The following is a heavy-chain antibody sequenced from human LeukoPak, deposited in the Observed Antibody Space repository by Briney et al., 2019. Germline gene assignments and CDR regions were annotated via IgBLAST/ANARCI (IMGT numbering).Heavy chain of an antibody. J-gene: IGHJ4*02. Sequence: PGGSLRLSCAASGFTFSSYAMSWVRQAPGKGLEWVSTISGSGGSGSTYYADSVKGRFTISRDNSKNTLYLEMNSLIPEDTALYYCAKPQEADLWVPDYWGQGTLVTVSS. CDR2: ISGSGGSGST. CDR3: AKPQEADLWVPDY. CDR1: GFTFSSYA. D-gene: IGHD3-3*01. V-gene: IGHV3-23*01.